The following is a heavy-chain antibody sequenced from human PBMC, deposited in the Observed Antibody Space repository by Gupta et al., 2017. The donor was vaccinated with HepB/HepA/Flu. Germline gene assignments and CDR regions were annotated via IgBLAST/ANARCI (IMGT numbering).Heavy chain of an antibody. J-gene: IGHJ4*02. V-gene: IGHV1-18*01. CDR3: GRGTTFKH. CDR1: GYSFTTYE. Sequence: QVKLLQSGAEVKNPWASVKVSCKASGYSFTTYEISWVRQAPGQGLEWIGWIRTYNGNTKYAQKFQGRVTMTTETSTSTGLMAMTSLRSDDTAVDYGGRGTTFKHWGQGTLVTVSS. CDR2: IRTYNGNT. D-gene: IGHD4-11*01.